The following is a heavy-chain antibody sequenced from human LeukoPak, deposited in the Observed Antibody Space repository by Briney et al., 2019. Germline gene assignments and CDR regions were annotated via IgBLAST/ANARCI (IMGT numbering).Heavy chain of an antibody. CDR2: FYESGGA. J-gene: IGHJ4*02. Sequence: SEILSLTCTVSGGSISSYHWSWIRQPPGKGLEWIGDFYESGGANYNPSLKSRVTISFDTFKNQFSLKLTSVTAADTAVYYCARHQLYNDSPLVDWGQGTLVTVSS. CDR1: GGSISSYH. D-gene: IGHD2-21*01. V-gene: IGHV4-59*08. CDR3: ARHQLYNDSPLVD.